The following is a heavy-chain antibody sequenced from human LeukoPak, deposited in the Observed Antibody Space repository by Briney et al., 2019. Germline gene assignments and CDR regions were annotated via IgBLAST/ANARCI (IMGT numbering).Heavy chain of an antibody. CDR3: ARRDGSGPYNYFGMDV. J-gene: IGHJ6*02. D-gene: IGHD3-10*01. CDR1: GFTFSTSI. V-gene: IGHV3-30*03. Sequence: PGGSLRLSCAASGFTFSTSIMHWVRQAPGKGLEWVAVISYDGNNKYYADSVKGRFTISRDNSKSTLYVQMNSLRAEDTAVYYCARRDGSGPYNYFGMDVWGQGTTVTVSS. CDR2: ISYDGNNK.